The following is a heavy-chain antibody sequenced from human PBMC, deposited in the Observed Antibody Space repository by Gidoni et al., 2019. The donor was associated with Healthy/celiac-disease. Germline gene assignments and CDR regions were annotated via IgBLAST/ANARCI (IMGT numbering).Heavy chain of an antibody. CDR3: ARGSLAGTLDY. CDR1: GGSISSYY. J-gene: IGHJ4*02. Sequence: QVQLQESGPGLVKPSETLSLTCTVSGGSISSYYWSWIRQPPGKGLEWIGYIYYSGSTNYNPSLKSRVTISVDTSKNQFSLKLSSVTAADTAVYYCARGSLAGTLDYWGQGTLVTVSS. D-gene: IGHD6-13*01. V-gene: IGHV4-59*01. CDR2: IYYSGST.